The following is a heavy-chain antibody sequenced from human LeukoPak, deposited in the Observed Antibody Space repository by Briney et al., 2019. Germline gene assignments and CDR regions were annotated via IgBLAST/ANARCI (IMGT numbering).Heavy chain of an antibody. CDR2: FNPENGNT. CDR1: GYSFVGYG. Sequence: ASVKVSCKASGYSFVGYGITWVRQAPGQGLEWMGWFNPENGNTNYAQKVQGRVTMTADTSTSTSYMELRSLRSDDTAVYYCAGGYDFWSGTPGRDWFDPWGQGTLVTVSS. V-gene: IGHV1-18*01. CDR3: AGGYDFWSGTPGRDWFDP. J-gene: IGHJ5*02. D-gene: IGHD3-3*01.